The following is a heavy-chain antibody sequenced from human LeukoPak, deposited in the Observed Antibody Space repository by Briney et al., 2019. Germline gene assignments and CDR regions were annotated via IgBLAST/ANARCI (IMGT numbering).Heavy chain of an antibody. D-gene: IGHD4-17*01. V-gene: IGHV4-59*08. CDR1: GGSISSYY. CDR3: AREDYGDYWTYFDY. J-gene: IGHJ4*02. CDR2: IYYSGST. Sequence: SETLSLTCTVSGGSISSYYWSWIRQPPGKGLEWIGYIYYSGSTNYNPSLKSRVTISVDTSKNQFSLKLSSVTAADTAVYYCAREDYGDYWTYFDYWGQGTLVTVSS.